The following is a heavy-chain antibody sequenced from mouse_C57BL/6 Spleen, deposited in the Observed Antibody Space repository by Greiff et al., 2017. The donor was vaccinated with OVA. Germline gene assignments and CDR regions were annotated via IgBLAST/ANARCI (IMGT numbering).Heavy chain of an antibody. CDR2: IHPNSGST. D-gene: IGHD4-1*01. J-gene: IGHJ4*01. V-gene: IGHV1-64*01. Sequence: QVQLQQPGAELVKPGASVKLSCKASGYTFTSYWMHWVKQRPGQGLEWIGMIHPNSGSTNYNEKFKSKATLTVDKSSSTAYMQLSSLTSEDSAVYYCARSSPLGAMDYWGQGTSVTVSS. CDR1: GYTFTSYW. CDR3: ARSSPLGAMDY.